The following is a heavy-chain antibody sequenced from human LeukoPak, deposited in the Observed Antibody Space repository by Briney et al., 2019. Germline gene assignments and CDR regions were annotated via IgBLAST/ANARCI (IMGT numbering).Heavy chain of an antibody. CDR1: GFTFSNYY. Sequence: PGGSLRLSCAASGFTFSNYYISWIRQAPGKGLEWVSYISGNGGTKYDADSVKGRFIMTRDSAKKSVYLQMTSLRVEDTAVYYCGRGIPVDYWGQGLLVTVS. CDR3: GRGIPVDY. J-gene: IGHJ4*02. V-gene: IGHV3-11*01. CDR2: ISGNGGTK.